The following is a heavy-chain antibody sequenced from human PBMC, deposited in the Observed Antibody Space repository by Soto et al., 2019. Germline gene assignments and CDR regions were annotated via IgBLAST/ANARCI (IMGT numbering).Heavy chain of an antibody. CDR2: VYHTGTT. J-gene: IGHJ6*02. CDR1: GGPGSCDDLY. CDR3: ARALVTDYNSIDYHYYFAMDV. Sequence: SETLSLTCVVSGGPGSCDDLYGSCIRHLPWKGLESIANVYHTGTTYYNPSLKSRFSMSVYTSQNQLSLILASVTAADTAVCYCARALVTDYNSIDYHYYFAMDVGGQGTSVTVSS. V-gene: IGHV4-31*02. D-gene: IGHD6-6*01.